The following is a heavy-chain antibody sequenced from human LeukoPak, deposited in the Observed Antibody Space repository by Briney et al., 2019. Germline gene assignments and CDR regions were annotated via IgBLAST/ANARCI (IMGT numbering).Heavy chain of an antibody. D-gene: IGHD6-13*01. CDR2: IWYDGSNK. J-gene: IGHJ4*02. CDR3: ARDGGGGGSWYLSRLDY. CDR1: GFTFSSYG. V-gene: IGHV3-33*01. Sequence: PGRSLRLSCAASGFTFSSYGMHWVRQAPGKGLEWVAVIWYDGSNKYYADSVKGRFTISRDNSKNTLYLQMNSLRAEDTAVYYCARDGGGGGSWYLSRLDYWGQGTLVTVSS.